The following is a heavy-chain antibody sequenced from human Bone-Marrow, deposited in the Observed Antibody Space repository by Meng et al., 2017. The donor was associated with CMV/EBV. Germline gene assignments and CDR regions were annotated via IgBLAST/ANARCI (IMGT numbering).Heavy chain of an antibody. CDR1: TSYA. CDR3: ARSVGYCSGGSCYPPWYFDY. V-gene: IGHV1-3*01. Sequence: TSYARHWVRQSPGQRLEWMGWINAGNGNTKYSQKFQGRVTITRDTSASTAYMELSSLRSEDTAVYYCARSVGYCSGGSCYPPWYFDYWGQGTLVTVSS. D-gene: IGHD2-15*01. J-gene: IGHJ4*02. CDR2: INAGNGNT.